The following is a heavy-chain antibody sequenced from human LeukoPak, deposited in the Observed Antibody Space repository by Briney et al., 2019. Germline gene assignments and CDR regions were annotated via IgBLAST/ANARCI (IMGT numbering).Heavy chain of an antibody. CDR3: ANRGVVIRVILVGFHKEAYYFDS. CDR1: GVELRNDG. CDR2: ISGSGGRT. J-gene: IGHJ4*02. V-gene: IGHV3-23*01. D-gene: IGHD3-22*01. Sequence: GAFPIPCCSGCGVELRNDGVSWVRQSPGNELEWVAGISGSGGRTNYADAVKGRFTISRDNAKNTLFLQMNSLRVEDTAVYFCANRGVVIRVILVGFHKEAYYFDSWGQGALVTVTS.